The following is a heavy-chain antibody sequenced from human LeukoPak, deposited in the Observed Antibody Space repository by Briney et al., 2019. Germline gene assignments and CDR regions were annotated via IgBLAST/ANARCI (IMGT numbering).Heavy chain of an antibody. V-gene: IGHV3-53*01. Sequence: GGSQRLSCAASGLTVSTNCMSWVRQAPGKGLEWVSVIHPGGNTYYADSVKGRFTISRDNLKNTIHLQMNSLRVEDTAVYYCVRGHYARSAFWAQGSLVTVSS. CDR1: GLTVSTNC. CDR2: IHPGGNT. J-gene: IGHJ1*01. D-gene: IGHD3-10*02. CDR3: VRGHYARSAF.